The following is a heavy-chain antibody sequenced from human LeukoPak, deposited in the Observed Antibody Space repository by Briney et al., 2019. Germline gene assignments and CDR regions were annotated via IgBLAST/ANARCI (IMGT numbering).Heavy chain of an antibody. CDR1: GFTFSSYW. D-gene: IGHD6-6*01. CDR3: ARDSSIAARPLAFDI. Sequence: GGSLRLSCAASGFTFSSYWMSWVRQAPGKGLEWVANIKQDGSEKYYVDSVKGRFTISRDNAKNSLYLQMNSLRAEDTAVYYCARDSSIAARPLAFDIWGQGTMVTVSS. J-gene: IGHJ3*02. V-gene: IGHV3-7*01. CDR2: IKQDGSEK.